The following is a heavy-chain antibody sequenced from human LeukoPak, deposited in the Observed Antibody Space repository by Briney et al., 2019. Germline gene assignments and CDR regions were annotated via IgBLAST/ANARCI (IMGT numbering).Heavy chain of an antibody. Sequence: KVSCKXSGYTFTSYYMHWVRQAPGQGLEWMGLINPTGGSTGYAQKFQGRVTMTRDMSTSTDYMELSSLRSEDTAIYYCARDNSVGDNAWWFDPWGQGTLVTVSS. CDR1: GYTFTSYY. CDR2: INPTGGST. CDR3: ARDNSVGDNAWWFDP. J-gene: IGHJ5*02. D-gene: IGHD1-26*01. V-gene: IGHV1-46*01.